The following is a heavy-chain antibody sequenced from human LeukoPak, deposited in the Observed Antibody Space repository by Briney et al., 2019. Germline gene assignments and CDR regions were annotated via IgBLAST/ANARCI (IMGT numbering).Heavy chain of an antibody. CDR3: AKKGDSGWVFDY. D-gene: IGHD6-19*01. J-gene: IGHJ4*02. V-gene: IGHV3-23*01. Sequence: GGSLRLSCAASGFTFSSYAMSWVRQAPGKGLEWVSGISGSGGSTHYADSVKGQFTISRDNSKNTLWLQMNSLRAEDTALHYCAKKGDSGWVFDYWGQGTLVTVSS. CDR2: ISGSGGST. CDR1: GFTFSSYA.